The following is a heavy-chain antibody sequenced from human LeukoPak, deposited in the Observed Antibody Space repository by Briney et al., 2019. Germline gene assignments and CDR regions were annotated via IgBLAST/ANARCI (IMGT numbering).Heavy chain of an antibody. CDR3: ARGLAAAGIMDAEYFQH. J-gene: IGHJ1*01. CDR2: IYTSGST. V-gene: IGHV4-61*02. Sequence: SETLSLTCTVSGGSISSNSYYWSWIRQPAGKGLEWIGRIYTSGSTNYNPSLKSRVTISVDTSKNQFSLKLSSVTAADTAVYYCARGLAAAGIMDAEYFQHWGQGTLVTVAS. D-gene: IGHD6-13*01. CDR1: GGSISSNSYY.